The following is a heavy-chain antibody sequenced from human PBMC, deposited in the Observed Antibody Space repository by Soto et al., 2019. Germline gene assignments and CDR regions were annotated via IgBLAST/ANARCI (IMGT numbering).Heavy chain of an antibody. D-gene: IGHD2-2*01. V-gene: IGHV3-15*07. Sequence: EVQLVESGGGLVKPGGSLRLSCAASGFTFRYAWMNWVRQAPGKGLEWVGRIKSKSDGVTTDYAAPVKGRFTISSDDPRNVLCLQMNSHKIEDTAKYYCTEHPDCISTGWPVDLYYGIDVWGQGTTVTGSS. CDR2: IKSKSDGVTT. CDR3: TEHPDCISTGWPVDLYYGIDV. CDR1: GFTFRYAW. J-gene: IGHJ6*02.